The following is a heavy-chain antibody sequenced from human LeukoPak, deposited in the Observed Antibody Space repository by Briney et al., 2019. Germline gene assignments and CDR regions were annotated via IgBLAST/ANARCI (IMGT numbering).Heavy chain of an antibody. CDR1: GFTFSSYA. J-gene: IGHJ4*02. CDR2: ISGSGGST. V-gene: IGHV3-23*01. D-gene: IGHD3-9*01. Sequence: GGSLRLSCAASGFTFSSYAMSWVRQAPGKGLEWVSAISGSGGSTYYADSVKGRFTISRDNSKNTLYLQMNSLRAEDTAVYYCAKDMRFDWTPYYFDYWGQGTLVAVSS. CDR3: AKDMRFDWTPYYFDY.